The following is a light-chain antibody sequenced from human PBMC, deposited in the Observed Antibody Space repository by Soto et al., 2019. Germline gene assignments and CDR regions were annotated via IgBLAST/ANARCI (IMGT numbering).Light chain of an antibody. J-gene: IGKJ3*01. CDR3: QQYNNWPPFA. CDR1: QSVSSN. CDR2: GAS. Sequence: ERVITQSPATLSVSPGERATLSCRASQSVSSNLAWYQQKPGQAPRLLIYGASTRATGIPARFSGSGSGTEFTLTISSLQSEDFAVYYCQQYNNWPPFAFGPGTKVDIK. V-gene: IGKV3-15*01.